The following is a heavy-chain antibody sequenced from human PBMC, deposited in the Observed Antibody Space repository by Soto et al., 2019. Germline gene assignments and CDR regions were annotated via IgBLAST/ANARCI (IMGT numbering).Heavy chain of an antibody. CDR3: AIAIFGAPNDF. CDR2: IGPESGAT. V-gene: IGHV1-2*02. Sequence: ASVKVSCKASGYTFTGHYIHWVRQAPEQGPEWMGEIGPESGATRYAQKFQGRVTMTRDTSIRTFYMELSRLTSDDPAFYFCAIAIFGAPNDFWGQGTLVTVSS. D-gene: IGHD3-3*01. CDR1: GYTFTGHY. J-gene: IGHJ4*02.